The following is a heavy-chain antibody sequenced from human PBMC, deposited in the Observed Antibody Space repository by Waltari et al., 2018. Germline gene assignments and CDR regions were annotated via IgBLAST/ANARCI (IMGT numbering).Heavy chain of an antibody. D-gene: IGHD1-26*01. Sequence: QVQLVESGGGVVQPGRSLRLSCAASGFTFSSYAMHWVRQAPGKGLEWVAVISYDGRNKYYADSVKGRFTISRDNSKNTLYLQMNSLRAEDTAVYYCARDGVVGATTSFFYYWGQGTLVTVSS. CDR3: ARDGVVGATTSFFYY. V-gene: IGHV3-30-3*01. CDR2: ISYDGRNK. J-gene: IGHJ4*02. CDR1: GFTFSSYA.